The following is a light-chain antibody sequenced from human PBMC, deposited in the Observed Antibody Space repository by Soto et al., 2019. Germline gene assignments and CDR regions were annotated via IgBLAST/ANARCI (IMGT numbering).Light chain of an antibody. J-gene: IGKJ5*01. CDR1: RDISHF. CDR2: AAS. V-gene: IGKV1-9*01. Sequence: SQLAQSPSSLSASVGDRVTITCRASRDISHFLAWYQQKPGKAPKLLISAASTLQSGVPSRFSGSGSGTDFTLNISSLQPEDFATYYCQQLNSYPITFGQGTRLEIK. CDR3: QQLNSYPIT.